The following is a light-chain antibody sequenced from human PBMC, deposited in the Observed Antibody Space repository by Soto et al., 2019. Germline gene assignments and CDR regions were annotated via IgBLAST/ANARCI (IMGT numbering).Light chain of an antibody. Sequence: ETALTHSPSTLSVSPGERATLSCRASQSVSSSYITWSQQKPGLAPTILIYDGSSRATGITDRFSGSGSGTAFTLTISRLEPEDFAVYHCQQYGSSPWKFGQGTQV. V-gene: IGKV3D-20*01. CDR1: QSVSSSY. J-gene: IGKJ1*01. CDR3: QQYGSSPWK. CDR2: DGS.